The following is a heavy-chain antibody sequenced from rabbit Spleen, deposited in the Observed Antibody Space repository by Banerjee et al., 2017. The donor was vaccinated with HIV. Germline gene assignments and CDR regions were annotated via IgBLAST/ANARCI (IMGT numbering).Heavy chain of an antibody. CDR3: ARDTGSSFSSYGMDL. D-gene: IGHD8-1*01. CDR2: IYGDSSGST. CDR1: GFSFSSYY. J-gene: IGHJ6*01. V-gene: IGHV1S40*01. Sequence: QSLEESGGDLVKPGASLTLTCTASGFSFSSYYMHWVRQSPGKGLEVLACIYGDSSGSTYYASWAKGRFTISKTSSTTVTLEMTSLTAADTATYFCARDTGSSFSSYGMDLWGQGTLVTVS.